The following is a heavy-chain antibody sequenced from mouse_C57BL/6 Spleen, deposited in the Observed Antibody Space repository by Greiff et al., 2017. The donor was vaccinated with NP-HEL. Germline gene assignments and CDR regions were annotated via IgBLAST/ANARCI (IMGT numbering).Heavy chain of an antibody. J-gene: IGHJ1*03. CDR2: IYPRSGNT. CDR3: ARYGITTVVPYFDV. V-gene: IGHV1-81*01. Sequence: VQLQQSGAELARPGASVKLSCKASGYTFTSYGISWVKQRTGQGLEWIGEIYPRSGNTYYNEKFKGKATLTADKSSSTAYMELRSLTSEDSAVYFCARYGITTVVPYFDVWGTGTTVTVSS. D-gene: IGHD1-1*01. CDR1: GYTFTSYG.